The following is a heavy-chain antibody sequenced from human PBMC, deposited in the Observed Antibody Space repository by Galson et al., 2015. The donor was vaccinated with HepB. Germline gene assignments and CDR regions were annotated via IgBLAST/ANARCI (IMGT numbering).Heavy chain of an antibody. J-gene: IGHJ6*02. Sequence: SLRLSCAASGFTFSNAWMSWVRQAPGKGLEWVGRIKSKTDGGTTDYAAPVKGRFTISRDDSKNTLYLQMNSLKTEDTAVYYCTTRGYSYGTRYYYYYGMDVWGQGTTVTVSS. V-gene: IGHV3-15*01. CDR2: IKSKTDGGTT. CDR3: TTRGYSYGTRYYYYYGMDV. D-gene: IGHD5-18*01. CDR1: GFTFSNAW.